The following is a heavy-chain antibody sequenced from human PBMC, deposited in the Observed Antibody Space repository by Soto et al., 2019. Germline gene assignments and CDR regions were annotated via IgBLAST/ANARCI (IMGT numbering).Heavy chain of an antibody. D-gene: IGHD5-12*01. CDR3: ASAMATITSTDY. CDR1: GFTFSSYS. J-gene: IGHJ4*02. Sequence: GGSLRLSCAASGFTFSSYSMNWVRQAPGKGLEWVSSISSSSSYIYYADSVKGQFTISRDNAKNSLYLQMNSLRAEDTAVYYCASAMATITSTDYWGQGTLVTVSS. V-gene: IGHV3-21*01. CDR2: ISSSSSYI.